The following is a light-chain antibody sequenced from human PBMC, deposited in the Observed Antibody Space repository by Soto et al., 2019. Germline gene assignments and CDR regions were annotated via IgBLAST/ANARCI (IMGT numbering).Light chain of an antibody. J-gene: IGKJ2*01. Sequence: EIVLTQSPGTLSLSPGERATLSCRASEFLSSSYLVWYQQKPGQAPRLLIYAASMRATGIPDRFSGSGSATEYTLPINTLEPEDFAVYYCQQHGTFGQGTKLDIK. CDR3: QQHGT. V-gene: IGKV3-20*01. CDR1: EFLSSSY. CDR2: AAS.